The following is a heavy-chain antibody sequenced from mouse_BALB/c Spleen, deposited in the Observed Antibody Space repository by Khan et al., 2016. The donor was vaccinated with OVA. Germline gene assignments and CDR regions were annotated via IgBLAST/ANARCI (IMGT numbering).Heavy chain of an antibody. Sequence: EVELVESGGGLVKPGGSLKLSCAASGFTFSSYVMSWVRQTPEKRLAWVASISSGGTPYYPDSVKGRFTISRDNAMNILYLQMSSLRSEDTAIYYCTREAYRYDEYYFDYWCQGTTLTVSS. CDR2: ISSGGTP. CDR3: TREAYRYDEYYFDY. V-gene: IGHV5-6-5*01. CDR1: GFTFSSYV. J-gene: IGHJ2*01. D-gene: IGHD2-14*01.